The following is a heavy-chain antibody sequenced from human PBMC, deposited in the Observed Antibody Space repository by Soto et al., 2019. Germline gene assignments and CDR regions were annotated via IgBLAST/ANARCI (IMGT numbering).Heavy chain of an antibody. J-gene: IGHJ4*02. Sequence: QVQLVQSGAEVKKPGASVKVSCKASGYTFTSYGISWVRQAPGQGLEWMGWISAYNGNTNYAQKLQGRVTITADTSTSTAYMELRSLRSDDTAVYYCARDRRYNWTVGLGEPNDYWGQGTLVTVSS. V-gene: IGHV1-18*01. CDR1: GYTFTSYG. D-gene: IGHD1-1*01. CDR3: ARDRRYNWTVGLGEPNDY. CDR2: ISAYNGNT.